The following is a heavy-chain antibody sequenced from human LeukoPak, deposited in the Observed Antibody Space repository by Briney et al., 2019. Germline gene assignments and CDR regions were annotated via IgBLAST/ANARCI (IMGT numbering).Heavy chain of an antibody. Sequence: TSETLSLTCTVSGYSIGNGYFWGWIRQPPGKGLEWIGNIYRTGTTFNNPSLQSRLSTSVDTSKNAFSLNLKSVTAADTAVYYCARHGCNPVGYDIWGQGTVVTVSS. CDR3: ARHGCNPVGYDI. CDR1: GYSIGNGYF. J-gene: IGHJ3*02. D-gene: IGHD3-10*01. CDR2: IYRTGTT. V-gene: IGHV4-38-2*02.